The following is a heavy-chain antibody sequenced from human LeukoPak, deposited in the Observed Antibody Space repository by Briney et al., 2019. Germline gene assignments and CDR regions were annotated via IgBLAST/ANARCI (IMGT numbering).Heavy chain of an antibody. D-gene: IGHD2-15*01. CDR3: ARDPVAATRYYFDY. V-gene: IGHV4-59*01. Sequence: SETLSLTCAVYGGSFRSYYWSWIRQPPGKGLEGIGYIYYSGSTNYNPSLKSRVNLSVDTSKPQFSLKLSSVTAADTAVYYSARDPVAATRYYFDYRGQGTLVTVSS. CDR1: GGSFRSYY. CDR2: IYYSGST. J-gene: IGHJ4*02.